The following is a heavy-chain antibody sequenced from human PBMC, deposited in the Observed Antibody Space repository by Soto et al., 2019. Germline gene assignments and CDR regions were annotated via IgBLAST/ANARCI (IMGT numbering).Heavy chain of an antibody. Sequence: GGSLRLSCAASGSTFSSYGMHWVRQAPGKGLEWVAVISYDGSNKYYADSVKGRFTISRDNSKNTLYLQMNSLRAEDTAVYYCAKPYYDSSGYYSVDDYWGQGTLVTVSS. CDR3: AKPYYDSSGYYSVDDY. CDR1: GSTFSSYG. CDR2: ISYDGSNK. D-gene: IGHD3-22*01. V-gene: IGHV3-30*18. J-gene: IGHJ4*02.